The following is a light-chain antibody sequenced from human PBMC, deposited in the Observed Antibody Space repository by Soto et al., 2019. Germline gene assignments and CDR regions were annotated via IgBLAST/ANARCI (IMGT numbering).Light chain of an antibody. CDR1: QSVGNN. Sequence: LEMPLSPATLSLSPGERATVSCRASQSVGNNLAWYQQKSGQAPRLLIYGAYTRAAGVPARFRGTGSGTEFTLTISSLQSEDFAVYYCHQYDDWPPYTFGQGTKLEFK. V-gene: IGKV3-15*01. CDR3: HQYDDWPPYT. CDR2: GAY. J-gene: IGKJ2*01.